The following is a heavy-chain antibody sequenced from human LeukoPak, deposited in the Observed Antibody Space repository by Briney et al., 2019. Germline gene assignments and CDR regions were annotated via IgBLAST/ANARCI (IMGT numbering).Heavy chain of an antibody. CDR3: ARAVLLWFGEFNWFDP. CDR2: IYYSGST. CDR1: GGSISSYY. D-gene: IGHD3-10*01. J-gene: IGHJ5*02. Sequence: SETLSLTCTVSGGSISSYYWSWIRQPPGKGLEWIGYIYYSGSTYYNPSLKSRVTISVDTSKNQFSLKLSSVTAADTAVYYCARAVLLWFGEFNWFDPWGQGTLVTVSS. V-gene: IGHV4-59*04.